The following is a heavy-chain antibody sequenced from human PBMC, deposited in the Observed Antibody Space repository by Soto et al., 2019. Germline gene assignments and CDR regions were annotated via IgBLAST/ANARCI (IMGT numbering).Heavy chain of an antibody. CDR3: AREGEYRGSSTGLVYYYYGMDV. Sequence: SSVKVSCKASGYTFTGYYMHWVRQAPGQGLEWMGWINPNSGGTNYAQKFQGWVTMTRDTSISTAYMELSRLRSDDTAVYYCAREGEYRGSSTGLVYYYYGMDVWGQGTTVTVSS. CDR1: GYTFTGYY. V-gene: IGHV1-2*04. D-gene: IGHD5-12*01. J-gene: IGHJ6*02. CDR2: INPNSGGT.